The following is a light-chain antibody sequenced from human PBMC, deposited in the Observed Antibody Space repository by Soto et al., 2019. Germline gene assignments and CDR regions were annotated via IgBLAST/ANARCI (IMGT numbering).Light chain of an antibody. CDR1: SSDFTTYHY. V-gene: IGLV2-14*01. CDR3: PSYLYSSGHFV. J-gene: IGLJ1*01. CDR2: EVS. Sequence: QSALTQPASVSGSPGQSITISCTGSSSDFTTYHYVSWYRQHPGKAPKLMIYEVSHRPSGVSNRFSGSKSGNTASLTITGLQAEDEADYYCPSYLYSSGHFVFGTGTQLTVL.